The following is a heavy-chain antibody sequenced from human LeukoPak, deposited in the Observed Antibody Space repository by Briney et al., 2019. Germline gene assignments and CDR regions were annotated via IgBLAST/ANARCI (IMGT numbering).Heavy chain of an antibody. CDR2: IIPILGIA. Sequence: SVKVSCKASGGTFSSYAISWVRQPPGQGLAWVGRIIPILGIANYAQKFQGRVTITADKATSTAYMELSSLRSEDTAVYYCASRTSTSREYYYYGMDVWGQGTTVTVSS. CDR1: GGTFSSYA. CDR3: ASRTSTSREYYYYGMDV. V-gene: IGHV1-69*04. J-gene: IGHJ6*02. D-gene: IGHD2-2*01.